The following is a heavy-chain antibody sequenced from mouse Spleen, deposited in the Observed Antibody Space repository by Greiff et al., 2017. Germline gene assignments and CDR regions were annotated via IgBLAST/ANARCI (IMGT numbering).Heavy chain of an antibody. CDR1: GFTFSDYG. J-gene: IGHJ2*01. D-gene: IGHD2-4*01. CDR3: AREGDYAWFAY. V-gene: IGHV5-17*01. Sequence: DVKLVESGGGLVKPGGSLKLSCAASGFTFSDYGMHWVRQAPEKGLEWVAYISSGSSTIYYADTVKGRFTISRDNAKNTLFLQMTSLRSEDTAMYYCAREGDYAWFAYWGQGTTLTVSS. CDR2: ISSGSSTI.